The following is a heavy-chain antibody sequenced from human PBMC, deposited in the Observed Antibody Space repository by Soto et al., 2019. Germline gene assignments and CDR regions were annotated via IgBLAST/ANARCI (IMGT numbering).Heavy chain of an antibody. D-gene: IGHD3-3*01. CDR1: GGTFSSYA. CDR3: ARDRSSGFLNWFDP. V-gene: IGHV1-69*13. Sequence: SVKVSCNASGGTFSSYAISWVRQAPGQGLEWMGGIIPIFGTANYAQKFQGRVTITADESTSTAYMELSSLRSEDTAVYYCARDRSSGFLNWFDPWGQGTLVTVSS. CDR2: IIPIFGTA. J-gene: IGHJ5*02.